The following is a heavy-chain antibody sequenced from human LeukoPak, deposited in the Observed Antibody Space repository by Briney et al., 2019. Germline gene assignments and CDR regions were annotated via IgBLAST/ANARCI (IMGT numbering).Heavy chain of an antibody. D-gene: IGHD5-18*01. V-gene: IGHV3-7*01. Sequence: GGSLRLSCAASGFTFSSYWMSWVRQAPWKGLEWVANIKLDGSDKYYVDSVKGRFTISRDNAKNSLDLQMNSLRGEDTAVYFCVRGYSYGFVFYYWGQGTLVTVSS. CDR3: VRGYSYGFVFYY. CDR2: IKLDGSDK. CDR1: GFTFSSYW. J-gene: IGHJ4*02.